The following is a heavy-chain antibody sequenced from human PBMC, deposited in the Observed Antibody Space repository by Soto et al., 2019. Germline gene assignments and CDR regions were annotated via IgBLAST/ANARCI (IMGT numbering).Heavy chain of an antibody. CDR3: GGTPRRYYGMDV. Sequence: QVQLVQSGAEVKKPGSSVKVSCKASGGTFSSYAISWVRQAPGQGLEWMGGIIPIFGTANYAQKFQGRVTITAAESRGPPYMDLSGLSFENPAVYYCGGTPRRYYGMDVWGQGTTVTVSS. V-gene: IGHV1-69*12. CDR1: GGTFSSYA. CDR2: IIPIFGTA. J-gene: IGHJ6*02.